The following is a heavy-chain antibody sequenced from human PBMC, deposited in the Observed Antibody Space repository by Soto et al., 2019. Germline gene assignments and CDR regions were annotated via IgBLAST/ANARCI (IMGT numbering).Heavy chain of an antibody. CDR1: GYTFTSYA. CDR3: AIYGGNSVYFDY. D-gene: IGHD4-17*01. J-gene: IGHJ4*02. CDR2: INAGNGNT. Sequence: ASVKVSCKASGYTFTSYAMHWVRQAPGQRLEWMGWINAGNGNTKYSQKFQGRVTITRDTSKNQFSLKLSSVTAADTAVYYCAIYGGNSVYFDYWGQGTLVTVSS. V-gene: IGHV1-3*01.